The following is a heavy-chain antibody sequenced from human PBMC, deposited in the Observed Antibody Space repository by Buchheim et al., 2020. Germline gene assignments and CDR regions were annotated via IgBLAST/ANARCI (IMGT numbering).Heavy chain of an antibody. Sequence: QVQLVQSGAEVKKPGSSVKVSCKASGGTFSSYAISWVRQASGQGLEWMGRIIPILGIANYAQKFQGRVTITADKSTSTAYMELSSLRSEDTAVYYCARPGGFYSIPTYYYYYYGMDVWGQGTT. CDR1: GGTFSSYA. D-gene: IGHD4-11*01. CDR3: ARPGGFYSIPTYYYYYYGMDV. J-gene: IGHJ6*02. V-gene: IGHV1-69*04. CDR2: IIPILGIA.